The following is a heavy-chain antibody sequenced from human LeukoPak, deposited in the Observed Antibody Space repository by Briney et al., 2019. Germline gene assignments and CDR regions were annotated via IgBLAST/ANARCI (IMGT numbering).Heavy chain of an antibody. Sequence: PGGSLRLSCAASGFTVSSNYMSWVRQAPGKGLEWVSVIYSGGSTYYADSVKGRFTISRDNSTNTLYLQMNSLRAEDTAVYYCARELDSSMDVWGQGTTVTVSS. CDR2: IYSGGST. V-gene: IGHV3-66*01. D-gene: IGHD6-13*01. CDR1: GFTVSSNY. J-gene: IGHJ6*02. CDR3: ARELDSSMDV.